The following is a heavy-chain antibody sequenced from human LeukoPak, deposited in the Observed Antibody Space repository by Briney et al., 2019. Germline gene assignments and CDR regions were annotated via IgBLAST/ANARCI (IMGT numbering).Heavy chain of an antibody. J-gene: IGHJ5*02. Sequence: GGSLRLSCAASGFTFSSYSMNWVRQAPGKGLEWVSSISSSSSYIYYADSVKGRFTISRDNAKNSLYLQMNSLRAEDTAVYYCARLLGYCSSTSCHNNWLDPWGQGTLVTVSS. D-gene: IGHD2-2*01. CDR1: GFTFSSYS. V-gene: IGHV3-21*01. CDR2: ISSSSSYI. CDR3: ARLLGYCSSTSCHNNWLDP.